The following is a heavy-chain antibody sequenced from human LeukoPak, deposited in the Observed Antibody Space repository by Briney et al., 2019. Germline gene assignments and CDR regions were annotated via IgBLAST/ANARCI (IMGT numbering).Heavy chain of an antibody. J-gene: IGHJ3*02. CDR2: INPNSGGT. V-gene: IGHV1-2*02. Sequence: ASVKVSCKASGYTFTDYYMHWVRQAPGQGLEWMGWINPNSGGTNYAQKFQGRVTMTRDTSINTAYMELSRLRSNDTAVYYCAGFWSGYHDAFDIWGQGTMVTVSS. CDR3: AGFWSGYHDAFDI. D-gene: IGHD3-3*01. CDR1: GYTFTDYY.